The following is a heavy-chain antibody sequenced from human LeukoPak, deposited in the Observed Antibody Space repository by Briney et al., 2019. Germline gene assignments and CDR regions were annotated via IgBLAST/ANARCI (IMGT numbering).Heavy chain of an antibody. CDR2: ISAYNGNT. J-gene: IGHJ3*02. D-gene: IGHD6-13*01. Sequence: ASVKVSCKASGYTFTSYGISWVRQAPGQGLEWMGWISAYNGNTNYAQKLQGRVTMTTDTSTSTAYMELSSLRSEDTAVYYCARGPRSSCDFDAFDIWGQGTMVTVSS. CDR3: ARGPRSSCDFDAFDI. V-gene: IGHV1-18*01. CDR1: GYTFTSYG.